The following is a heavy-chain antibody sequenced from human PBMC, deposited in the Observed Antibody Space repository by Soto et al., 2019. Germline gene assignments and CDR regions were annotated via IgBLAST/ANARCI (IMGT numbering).Heavy chain of an antibody. Sequence: EVQLLESGGGLVQPGGSLRLSCAASGFTFSSYAMSWVRQAPGKGLEWVLAISGSGGSTYYADSVKGRFTISRDNSKNTLYLQMNSLRAEDTAVYYCAKGTSGSYAPFDYWGQGTLVTVSS. CDR2: ISGSGGST. D-gene: IGHD1-26*01. CDR1: GFTFSSYA. CDR3: AKGTSGSYAPFDY. V-gene: IGHV3-23*01. J-gene: IGHJ4*02.